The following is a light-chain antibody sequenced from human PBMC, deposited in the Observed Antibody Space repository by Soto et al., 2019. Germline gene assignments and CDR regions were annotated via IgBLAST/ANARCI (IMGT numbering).Light chain of an antibody. V-gene: IGKV1-5*03. CDR2: KAS. Sequence: DSQMTQSPSTLSASVGDRVTITCRASQSISSWLAGYQLQPGKAPKLLIYKASNLKSGVPSRFSGSGSGTEFTLTITSLQPDDFATYYCQQYNNYPWTFGRGTKVEIK. CDR3: QQYNNYPWT. J-gene: IGKJ1*01. CDR1: QSISSW.